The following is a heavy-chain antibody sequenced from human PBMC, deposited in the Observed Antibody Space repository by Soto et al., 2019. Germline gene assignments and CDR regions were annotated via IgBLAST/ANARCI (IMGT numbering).Heavy chain of an antibody. J-gene: IGHJ4*02. D-gene: IGHD5-18*01. CDR3: ARDQPGYSYGYGLGY. CDR1: GFTFSSYS. Sequence: EVQLVESGGGLVKPGGSLRLSCAASGFTFSSYSMNWVRQAPGKGLEWVSSISSSSSYIYYADSVKGRFTISKDNAKNSLYLHMNSPRAEDTAVYYYARDQPGYSYGYGLGYWGQGTLVTVSS. V-gene: IGHV3-21*01. CDR2: ISSSSSYI.